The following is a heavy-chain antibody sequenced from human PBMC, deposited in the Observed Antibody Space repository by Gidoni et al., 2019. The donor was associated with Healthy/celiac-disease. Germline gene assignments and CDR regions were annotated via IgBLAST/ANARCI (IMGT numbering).Heavy chain of an antibody. D-gene: IGHD2-2*01. CDR2: IYPGDSDP. J-gene: IGHJ6*02. CDR3: ARTCHSCPYYYYYGGMDV. CDR1: GYSFPSYC. Sequence: EVQLVQSGAAVTQPGASQKISCKGSGYSFPSYCIGWVRQMPGKGLEWMGIIYPGDSDPTYSPSFQGQVTISADKSIRTAYLQWSGLKALYTAMYYCARTCHSCPYYYYYGGMDVWGQGTTVTVSS. V-gene: IGHV5-51*01.